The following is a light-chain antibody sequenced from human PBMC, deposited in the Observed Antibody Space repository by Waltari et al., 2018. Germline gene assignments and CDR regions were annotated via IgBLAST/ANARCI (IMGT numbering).Light chain of an antibody. CDR3: HQYNTLPLT. CDR2: KAS. CDR1: ESVKNN. V-gene: IGKV1-5*03. Sequence: DVQLTHSPSTLSASVGDRVTITCRASESVKNNLAWYQHQPGKAPKVLVHKASRLESGVPSRVSGSRYGTEFTLTISSLEPDDFATYYCHQYNTLPLTFGGGTKVEIK. J-gene: IGKJ4*01.